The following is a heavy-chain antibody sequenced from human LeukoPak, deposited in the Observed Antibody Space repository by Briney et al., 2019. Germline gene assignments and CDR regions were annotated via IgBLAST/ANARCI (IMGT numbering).Heavy chain of an antibody. CDR3: ATLDTAMAAFDY. V-gene: IGHV1-69*06. D-gene: IGHD5-18*01. CDR2: IIPIFGTA. CDR1: GGTFSSYA. Sequence: SVKVSCKASGGTFSSYAISWVRQAPGQGLEWMGGIIPIFGTANYAQKFQGGVTMTEDTSTDTAYMELSSLRSEDTAVYYCATLDTAMAAFDYWGQGTLVTVSS. J-gene: IGHJ4*02.